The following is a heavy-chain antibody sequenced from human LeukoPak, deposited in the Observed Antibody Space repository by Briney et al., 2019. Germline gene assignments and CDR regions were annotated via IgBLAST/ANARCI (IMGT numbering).Heavy chain of an antibody. J-gene: IGHJ5*02. CDR1: GYTFTSYG. CDR2: ISAYNGNT. Sequence: ASVKVSCKDSGYTFTSYGISWVQPAPGQGLDWMGWISAYNGNTNYAQKLQGRVTMSTDTSRSTAYMELRSMISEVTAVYYCAREGPGRDDYGDVNWFDPWGQGTLVTVSS. CDR3: AREGPGRDDYGDVNWFDP. V-gene: IGHV1-18*01. D-gene: IGHD4-17*01.